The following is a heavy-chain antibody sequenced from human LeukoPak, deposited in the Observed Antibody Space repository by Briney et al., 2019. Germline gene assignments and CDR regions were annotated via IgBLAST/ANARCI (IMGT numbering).Heavy chain of an antibody. J-gene: IGHJ5*02. CDR3: ARGRCAYGDFRPAYNWFDP. CDR2: INPSGGST. D-gene: IGHD4-17*01. V-gene: IGHV1-46*01. Sequence: ASVKVSCKASGYTFTSYYMHWVRQAPGQGLEWMGIINPSGGSTSYAQKFQGRVTMTRDMSTSTVYMELSSLRSEDTAVYYCARGRCAYGDFRPAYNWFDPWGQGTLVTVSS. CDR1: GYTFTSYY.